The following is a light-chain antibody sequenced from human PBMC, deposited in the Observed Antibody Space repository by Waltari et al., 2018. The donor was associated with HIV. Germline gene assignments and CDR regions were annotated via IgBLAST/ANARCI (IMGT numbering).Light chain of an antibody. Sequence: EIVLTQSPGTLSLSPGEKTTLSCRASQSVSSNYLAWYQQKPGQAPRLLIYGAFSRATGIPDRFSGSGSGTDFTLTISRLEPEDFATYFCQQYSSVPYSFGQGTKLEIK. CDR1: QSVSSNY. V-gene: IGKV3-20*01. J-gene: IGKJ2*03. CDR3: QQYSSVPYS. CDR2: GAF.